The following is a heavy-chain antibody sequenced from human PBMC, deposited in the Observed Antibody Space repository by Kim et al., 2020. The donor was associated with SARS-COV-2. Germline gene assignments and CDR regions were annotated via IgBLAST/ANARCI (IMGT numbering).Heavy chain of an antibody. V-gene: IGHV7-4-1*02. CDR3: ARDLASVYYDSSGYYSHD. CDR1: GYTFTSYA. CDR2: INTNTGNP. J-gene: IGHJ4*02. Sequence: ASVKVSCKASGYTFTSYAMNWVRQAPGQGLEWMGWINTNTGNPTYAQGFTGRFVFSLDTSVSTAYLQINSLKAEDTAVYYCARDLASVYYDSSGYYSHDWGQGTLVTVSS. D-gene: IGHD3-22*01.